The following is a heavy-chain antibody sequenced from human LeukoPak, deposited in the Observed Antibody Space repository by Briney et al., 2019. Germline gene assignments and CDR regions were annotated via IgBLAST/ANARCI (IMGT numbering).Heavy chain of an antibody. J-gene: IGHJ4*02. D-gene: IGHD4-23*01. CDR2: ISTSRSTI. V-gene: IGHV3-48*03. Sequence: GGSLRLSCAASGFTFSSYEMNWVPHAPGKGLEWISYISTSRSTIYYADFLKRRYTVSRDNAKNSLHLQMNSLRAEDTAVYYCARSGGYYDYWGQGTLVSVSS. CDR1: GFTFSSYE. CDR3: ARSGGYYDY.